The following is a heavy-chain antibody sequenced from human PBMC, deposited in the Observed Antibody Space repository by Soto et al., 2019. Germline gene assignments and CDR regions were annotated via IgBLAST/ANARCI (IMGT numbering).Heavy chain of an antibody. J-gene: IGHJ3*02. D-gene: IGHD3-10*01. CDR1: GGSISSGDYY. V-gene: IGHV4-30-4*01. CDR3: ARGPRSGGRAFDI. CDR2: IYYSGST. Sequence: PSETLSLTCTVSGGSISSGDYYWSWIRQPPGKGLEWIGYIYYSGSTYYNPSLKSRVTISVDTSKNQFSLKLSSVTAADTAVYYCARGPRSGGRAFDIWGQGTMVTVSS.